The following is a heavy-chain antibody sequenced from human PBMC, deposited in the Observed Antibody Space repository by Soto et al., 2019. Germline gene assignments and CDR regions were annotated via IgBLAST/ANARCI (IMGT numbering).Heavy chain of an antibody. Sequence: PGGSLRLSCVASVFNFGNYGMSWVRQAPGEGLEWVSAIKNDGTSTYYAASVEDRFTISRDNSKNTLYLQLNSLRAEDTAVYYCAQLGLMTFSHKHYFNHWGRGTLVTVSS. J-gene: IGHJ4*02. D-gene: IGHD3-16*01. CDR1: VFNFGNYG. CDR2: IKNDGTST. CDR3: AQLGLMTFSHKHYFNH. V-gene: IGHV3-23*01.